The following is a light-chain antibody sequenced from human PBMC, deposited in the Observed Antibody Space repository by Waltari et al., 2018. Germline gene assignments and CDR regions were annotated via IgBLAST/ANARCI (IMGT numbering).Light chain of an antibody. V-gene: IGKV1-39*01. CDR2: AAS. J-gene: IGKJ2*01. CDR3: QQCYNSPPT. Sequence: DIQLTQSPSSLYESVGNRITVYGRAGEHVGTYLNWYQQQPGKAPKLLIYAASSLNTGFPSRVRGGGSGTEFSLTISSLQPEDFATYYCQQCYNSPPTFGQGTKLESK. CDR1: EHVGTY.